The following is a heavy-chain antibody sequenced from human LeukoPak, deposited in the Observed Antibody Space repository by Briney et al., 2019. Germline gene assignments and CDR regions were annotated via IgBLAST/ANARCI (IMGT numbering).Heavy chain of an antibody. V-gene: IGHV1-46*01. CDR3: ARVPNDFWSGYLNWFDP. CDR2: INPSGGSA. D-gene: IGHD3-3*01. J-gene: IGHJ5*02. CDR1: GYTFTSYY. Sequence: ASVKVSCKASGYTFTSYYMHWVRQAPGQGLEWMGIINPSGGSASYAQKFQGRVTMTRDMSTSTVYMELSSLRSEDTAVYHCARVPNDFWSGYLNWFDPWGQGTLVTVSS.